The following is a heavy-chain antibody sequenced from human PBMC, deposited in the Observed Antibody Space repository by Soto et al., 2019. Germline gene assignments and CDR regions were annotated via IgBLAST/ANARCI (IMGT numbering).Heavy chain of an antibody. D-gene: IGHD2-15*01. V-gene: IGHV3-15*01. CDR3: TKVLGYCSGGNCFTFDY. Sequence: VQLVESGGGLVKPGGSLRLSCAASGFPFSKAWMSWVRQVPGKGLEWVGRIKSKADGGTTDYAAPVKGRFTISSADSSNTLYLQMNSLNTEDTAVYYCTKVLGYCSGGNCFTFDYWGQGAVVTVSS. CDR2: IKSKADGGTT. CDR1: GFPFSKAW. J-gene: IGHJ4*02.